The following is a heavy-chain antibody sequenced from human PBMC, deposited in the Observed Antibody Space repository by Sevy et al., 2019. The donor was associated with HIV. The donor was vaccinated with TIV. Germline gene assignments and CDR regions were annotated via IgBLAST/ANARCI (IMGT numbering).Heavy chain of an antibody. CDR2: ISSNGGGT. J-gene: IGHJ4*02. D-gene: IGHD3-22*01. Sequence: GSLRLSCSASGFTFSSYAMHWVRQAPGKGLEYVSAISSNGGGTYYADSVKGRFTISRDNSKNTLYLQMSSLRAEDTAVYYCVKDFGKYYYDSSGYYTYWGQGTLVTVSS. CDR1: GFTFSSYA. CDR3: VKDFGKYYYDSSGYYTY. V-gene: IGHV3-64D*06.